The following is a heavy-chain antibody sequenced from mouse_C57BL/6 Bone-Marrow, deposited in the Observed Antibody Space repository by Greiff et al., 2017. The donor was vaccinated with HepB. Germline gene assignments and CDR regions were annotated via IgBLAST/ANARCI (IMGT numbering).Heavy chain of an antibody. CDR1: GYTFTSYW. CDR3: ARRSNYGIDY. V-gene: IGHV1-52*01. CDR2: IDPSDSET. D-gene: IGHD2-5*01. J-gene: IGHJ2*01. Sequence: QVQLKQPGAELVRPGSSVKLSCKASGYTFTSYWMHWVKQRPIQGLEWIGNIDPSDSETHYNQKFKDKATLTVDKSSSTAYMQLSSLTSEDSAVYYCARRSNYGIDYWGQGTTLTVSS.